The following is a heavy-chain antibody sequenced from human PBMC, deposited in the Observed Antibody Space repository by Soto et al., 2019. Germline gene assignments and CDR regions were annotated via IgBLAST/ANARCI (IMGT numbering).Heavy chain of an antibody. CDR3: ARGGISGASCLFDY. CDR1: GGSISSYY. V-gene: IGHV4-59*01. CDR2: IYYSGST. J-gene: IGHJ4*02. Sequence: SETLSLTCTVSGGSISSYYWSWIRQSPGKGLEWIGYIYYSGSTNYNPSLKSRVTISVDTSKNQFSLKLSSVTAADTAVYYCARGGISGASCLFDYWGQGTLVTVSS. D-gene: IGHD2-15*01.